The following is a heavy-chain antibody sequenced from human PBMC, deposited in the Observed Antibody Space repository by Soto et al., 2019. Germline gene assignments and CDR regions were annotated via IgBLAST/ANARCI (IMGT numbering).Heavy chain of an antibody. D-gene: IGHD5-18*01. J-gene: IGHJ4*02. V-gene: IGHV3-9*01. CDR2: ISWISGDI. Sequence: SLRLSCAASGFTFDDYAMHWVRQVPGKGLEWVSSISWISGDIGYADSVKGRFTISRDNAKNSLYLQMNSLRVEDTALYYCAKDIRGYSYGFDYWGQGT. CDR3: AKDIRGYSYGFDY. CDR1: GFTFDDYA.